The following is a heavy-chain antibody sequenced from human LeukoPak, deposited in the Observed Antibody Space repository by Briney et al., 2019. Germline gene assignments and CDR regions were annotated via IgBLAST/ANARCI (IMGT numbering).Heavy chain of an antibody. J-gene: IGHJ2*01. D-gene: IGHD3-16*01. CDR2: ISGSGGST. V-gene: IGHV3-23*01. CDR1: GFTFSSYA. CDR3: AKVFGGVVAWYFDL. Sequence: GGSLRLSRAASGFTFSSYAMSWVRQAPGKGLEWVSAISGSGGSTYYADSVKGRFTISRDNSKNTLYLQMSSLRAEDTAVYYCAKVFGGVVAWYFDLWGRGTLVTVSS.